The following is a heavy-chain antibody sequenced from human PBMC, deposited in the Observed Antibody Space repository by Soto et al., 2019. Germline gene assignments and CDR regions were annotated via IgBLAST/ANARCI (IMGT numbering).Heavy chain of an antibody. J-gene: IGHJ4*02. Sequence: QITLKESGPTLVKPTQTLTLTCSFSGFSLSTTGVGVGWIRQSPGKALEWLAIIYWDNDKRYSPSLKSRVTITQDTSKNQVVLTVTNMDPVDTVPYYCARSLWFGELHWGQGALVTVSS. CDR2: IYWDNDK. D-gene: IGHD3-10*01. CDR3: ARSLWFGELH. V-gene: IGHV2-5*02. CDR1: GFSLSTTGVG.